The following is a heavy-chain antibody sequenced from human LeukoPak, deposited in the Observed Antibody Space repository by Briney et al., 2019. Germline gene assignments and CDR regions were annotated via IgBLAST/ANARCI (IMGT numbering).Heavy chain of an antibody. CDR2: IYSGGST. J-gene: IGHJ5*02. V-gene: IGHV3-53*01. D-gene: IGHD1-26*01. CDR1: GFTVSSNY. Sequence: PGGSLRLSCAASGFTVSSNYMSWVRQAPGKGLEWVSVIYSGGSTYYADSVKGRFTISRDNSKNTLYLQMNSLRAEDTAVYYCAKDRLGRVVGATWFDPWGQGTLVTVSS. CDR3: AKDRLGRVVGATWFDP.